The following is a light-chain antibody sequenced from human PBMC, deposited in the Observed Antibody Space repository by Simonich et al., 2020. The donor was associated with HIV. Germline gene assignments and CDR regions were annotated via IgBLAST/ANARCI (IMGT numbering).Light chain of an antibody. CDR3: QQYNDWPPWT. J-gene: IGKJ1*01. CDR2: GAS. V-gene: IGKV3-15*01. CDR1: QNVSSN. Sequence: EIVMTQSPSTLSVSPGERATLSCRASQNVSSNLAWYQQKPGQAPRLLIYGASTRATGIPDRFSGGGAGTEFTLTISSMQSEDFAVYYCQQYNDWPPWTFGQGTKVEIK.